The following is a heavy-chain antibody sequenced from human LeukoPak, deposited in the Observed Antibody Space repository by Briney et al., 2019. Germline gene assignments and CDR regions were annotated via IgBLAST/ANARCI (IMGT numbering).Heavy chain of an antibody. V-gene: IGHV1-46*01. CDR3: ARGRSIAARPGYFQH. Sequence: ASVKVSCKASGYTFTSYYMHWVRQAPGQGLEWMGIINPSVGITSYAQKFQGRVTITRDTSTSTVYMELSSLRSEDTAVYYCARGRSIAARPGYFQHWGQGTLVPVPS. J-gene: IGHJ1*01. D-gene: IGHD6-13*01. CDR2: INPSVGIT. CDR1: GYTFTSYY.